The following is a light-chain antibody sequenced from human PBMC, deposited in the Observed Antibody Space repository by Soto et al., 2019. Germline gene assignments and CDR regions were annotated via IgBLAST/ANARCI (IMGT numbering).Light chain of an antibody. CDR3: NSYTSSGTYV. CDR1: SSDVGLYNY. V-gene: IGLV2-14*03. J-gene: IGLJ1*01. Sequence: QSVLTQPASVSGSPGQSITISCTGTSSDVGLYNYVSWYRHLPGKAPELIIYDVSNRPSGVSNRFSGSKSANTASLTFSGLQAEDEADYYCNSYTSSGTYVFGTGTKVTVL. CDR2: DVS.